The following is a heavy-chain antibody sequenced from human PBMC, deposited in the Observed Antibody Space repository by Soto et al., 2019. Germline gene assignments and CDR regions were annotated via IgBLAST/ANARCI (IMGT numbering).Heavy chain of an antibody. J-gene: IGHJ5*02. D-gene: IGHD3-3*01. CDR2: INHSGST. V-gene: IGHV4-34*01. CDR1: GGSFSGYY. CDR3: ARANTIFGVLIMVPRKIGWFDP. Sequence: SETLSLTCAVFGGSFSGYYWSWIRQPPGKGLEWIGEINHSGSTNYNPSLRSRVTISLDTSKNQFSLKLSSVTAADTAVYYCARANTIFGVLIMVPRKIGWFDPWGQGTLVTVSS.